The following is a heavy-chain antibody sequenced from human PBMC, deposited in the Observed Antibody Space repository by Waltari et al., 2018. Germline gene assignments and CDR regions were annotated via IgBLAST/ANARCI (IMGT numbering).Heavy chain of an antibody. J-gene: IGHJ4*02. D-gene: IGHD3-3*01. CDR3: TTLFGDFWSGYFFDF. Sequence: EVQLVESGGGLVKPGGSLRLSCAASGFTFSNAWMSWVRQAPGKGLEWVGRVKSKSDGGTRDYSAPVKGRFTISRDDSENTLYLQMNSLKTEDIAVYYCTTLFGDFWSGYFFDFWGQGTLVTVSS. CDR2: VKSKSDGGTR. V-gene: IGHV3-15*01. CDR1: GFTFSNAW.